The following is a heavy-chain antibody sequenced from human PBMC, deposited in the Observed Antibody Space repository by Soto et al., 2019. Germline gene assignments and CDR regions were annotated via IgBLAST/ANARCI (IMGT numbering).Heavy chain of an antibody. CDR1: GFTFSNYW. Sequence: VQLVESGGGLVQPGGSLRLSCVAYGFTFSNYWMYWVRQAPGEGLVWVSRINSDGSVSSYADSVKGRLTISRDNVKNTLYLQMDSLRAEDTAVYYCARGDCVGGTCYSLAGSFYYYMDVWGKGTPVTVFS. CDR2: INSDGSVS. V-gene: IGHV3-74*01. J-gene: IGHJ6*03. CDR3: ARGDCVGGTCYSLAGSFYYYMDV. D-gene: IGHD2-15*01.